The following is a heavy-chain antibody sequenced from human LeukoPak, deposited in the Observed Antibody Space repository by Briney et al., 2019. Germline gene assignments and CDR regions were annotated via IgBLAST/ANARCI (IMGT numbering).Heavy chain of an antibody. CDR3: TTDRHYYDSSGYYY. J-gene: IGHJ4*02. Sequence: GGSLRLSCAASGFTFSNAWMSWVRQAPGKGLEWVGHIKSKTDGGTTDYAAPVKGRFTISRDDSKNTLYLQMNSLKTEDTAVYYCTTDRHYYDSSGYYYWGQGTLVTVSS. CDR1: GFTFSNAW. D-gene: IGHD3-22*01. V-gene: IGHV3-15*01. CDR2: IKSKTDGGTT.